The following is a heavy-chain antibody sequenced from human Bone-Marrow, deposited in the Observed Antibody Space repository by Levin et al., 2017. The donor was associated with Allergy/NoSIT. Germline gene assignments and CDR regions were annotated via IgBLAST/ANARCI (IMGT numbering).Heavy chain of an antibody. J-gene: IGHJ4*02. CDR3: AKVRLVGSGWYALGGFDY. D-gene: IGHD6-19*01. Sequence: GESLKISCAASGFSFSSHAMSWVRQAPGKGPEWVSGISGSGDGTNCADSVRGRFTISRDNSKNTLYLQMNGLRVEDTAVYYCAKVRLVGSGWYALGGFDYWGQGTLVTVSS. CDR2: ISGSGDGT. CDR1: GFSFSSHA. V-gene: IGHV3-23*01.